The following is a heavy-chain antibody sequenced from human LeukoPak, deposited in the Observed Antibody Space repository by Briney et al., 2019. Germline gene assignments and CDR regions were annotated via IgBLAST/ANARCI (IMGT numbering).Heavy chain of an antibody. CDR2: IYSGGST. D-gene: IGHD5-12*01. J-gene: IGHJ4*02. V-gene: IGHV3-53*01. Sequence: PGGSLRLSCEASGFTVSSNYMSWVRQAPGKGLEWVSVIYSGGSTYYADSVKGRFTISRDSSKNTIYLQMNSLRAEDTAVYYCAKDRVGYSGLIDYWGQGTLVTVSS. CDR1: GFTVSSNY. CDR3: AKDRVGYSGLIDY.